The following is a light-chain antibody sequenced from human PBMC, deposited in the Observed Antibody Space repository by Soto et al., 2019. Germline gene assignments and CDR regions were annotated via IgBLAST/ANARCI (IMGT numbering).Light chain of an antibody. J-gene: IGLJ2*01. CDR3: AAWDDSLDGPV. Sequence: QSVLTQPPSASGTPGQRVTISCSGSSSNIGSNTVNWYQHLPGTAPKLLIYSNNQRPSGGPDRFSGSKSGTSASLAIRGLQSEDETDYYCAAWDDSLDGPVFSGGTKLTVL. V-gene: IGLV1-44*01. CDR1: SSNIGSNT. CDR2: SNN.